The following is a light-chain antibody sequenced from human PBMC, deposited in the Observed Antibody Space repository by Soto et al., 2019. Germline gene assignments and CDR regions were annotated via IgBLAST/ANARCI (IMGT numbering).Light chain of an antibody. V-gene: IGKV1-5*03. CDR2: EAS. J-gene: IGKJ1*01. CDR1: QSISEW. CDR3: QPYGTSSWT. Sequence: DIQMTQSPSTLSGSVGDRVTITCRASQSISEWLAWYQQKPGKAPKLMIYEASSLEPGVPSRCSGSGSGTEFTLTISSLQPDDFAVYYCQPYGTSSWTFGQGTKVDI.